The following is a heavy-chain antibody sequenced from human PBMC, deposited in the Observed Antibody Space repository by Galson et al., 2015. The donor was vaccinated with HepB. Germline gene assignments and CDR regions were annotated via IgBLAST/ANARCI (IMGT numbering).Heavy chain of an antibody. CDR3: ARVFQDRYHYGMDV. CDR2: IIPFLGTA. D-gene: IGHD3-9*01. Sequence: SVKVSCKASGGTFTTYTISWVRQAPGQGLEWMGRIIPFLGTANYPQNFQGRVTITADKSTSTAYMELSSLTSEDTAVYYCARVFQDRYHYGMDVWGRGTTGTVSS. V-gene: IGHV1-69*08. CDR1: GGTFTTYT. J-gene: IGHJ6*02.